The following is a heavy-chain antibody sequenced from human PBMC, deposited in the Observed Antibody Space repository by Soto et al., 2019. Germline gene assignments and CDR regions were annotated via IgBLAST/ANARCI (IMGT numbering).Heavy chain of an antibody. V-gene: IGHV4-39*01. CDR3: ARVPYYYDSSGYYSRRNFDY. CDR2: ISYIGST. J-gene: IGHJ4*02. D-gene: IGHD3-22*01. CDR1: DGSMNGRSYY. Sequence: SETLSLTCSVSDGSMNGRSYYWGWMRQPPGKGLEWIASISYIGSTYHNPSLKSRVTISIDMSKNQFSLNLRSVTAADTAVYYCARVPYYYDSSGYYSRRNFDYWGQGTLVTVSS.